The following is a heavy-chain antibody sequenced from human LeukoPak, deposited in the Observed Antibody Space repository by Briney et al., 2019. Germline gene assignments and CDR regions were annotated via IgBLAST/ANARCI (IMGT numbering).Heavy chain of an antibody. J-gene: IGHJ6*03. Sequence: ASETLSLTCAVYGGSFSGYYWSWIRQPPGKGLEGIGEINHSGSTNYNPSLKSRVTISVDTSKNQFSLKLSSVTAADTAVYYCARGWSRPYYYDSSGPPGRYYYMDVWGKGTTVTVSS. D-gene: IGHD3-22*01. CDR3: ARGWSRPYYYDSSGPPGRYYYMDV. CDR2: INHSGST. V-gene: IGHV4-34*01. CDR1: GGSFSGYY.